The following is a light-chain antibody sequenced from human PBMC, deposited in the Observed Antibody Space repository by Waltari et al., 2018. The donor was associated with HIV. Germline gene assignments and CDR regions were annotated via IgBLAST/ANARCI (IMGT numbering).Light chain of an antibody. CDR2: KVS. Sequence: DVVMTQSPLSLPVTLGQPASLSCRSSQSLVYSDGNTYLSWFQQRPGQSPRRLIYKVSTRDSGVPDRFSGSGSDTDFTLKISRVEAEDVCVYYCMQGTHWPSYTFGQGTKLEIK. CDR3: MQGTHWPSYT. J-gene: IGKJ2*01. V-gene: IGKV2-30*01. CDR1: QSLVYSDGNTY.